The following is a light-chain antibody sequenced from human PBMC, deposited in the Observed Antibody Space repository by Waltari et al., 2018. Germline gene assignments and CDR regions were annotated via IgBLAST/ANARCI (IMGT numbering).Light chain of an antibody. J-gene: IGLJ3*02. CDR2: EAS. Sequence: PGSAPRLLSDEASKRPSGVANRFSGSKAGYTASLTISGLQAEDEDYYYCCSYAGSSSPRVFGGGTKLSVL. V-gene: IGLV2-23*01. CDR3: CSYAGSSSPRV.